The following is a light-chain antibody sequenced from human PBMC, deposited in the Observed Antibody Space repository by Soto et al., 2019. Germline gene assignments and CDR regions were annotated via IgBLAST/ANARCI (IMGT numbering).Light chain of an antibody. V-gene: IGKV3-20*01. CDR1: QSVGSSY. J-gene: IGKJ1*01. Sequence: EIVLTQSPGTLSLSPGERATLSCRASQSVGSSYLAWYQQKPGQAPRLLIYDVSSRATGIPDRFSGSGSGTDFTLTISRLETEDFAVYYCQQCSFSPRTFGQGTKVDIK. CDR2: DVS. CDR3: QQCSFSPRT.